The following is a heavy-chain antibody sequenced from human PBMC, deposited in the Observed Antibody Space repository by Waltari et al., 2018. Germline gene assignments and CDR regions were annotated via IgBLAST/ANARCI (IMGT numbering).Heavy chain of an antibody. CDR3: ASSTVYYGSGSSPYDAFDI. CDR1: GFTFSSYA. J-gene: IGHJ3*02. D-gene: IGHD3-10*01. CDR2: ISGSGGST. V-gene: IGHV3-23*01. Sequence: EVQLLESGGGLVQPGGSLRLSCAASGFTFSSYAMSWVRQAPGKGRGGVSAISGSGGSTYSADSVKGRFTISRDNSKNTLYLQMNSLRAEDTAVYYCASSTVYYGSGSSPYDAFDIWGQGTMVTVSS.